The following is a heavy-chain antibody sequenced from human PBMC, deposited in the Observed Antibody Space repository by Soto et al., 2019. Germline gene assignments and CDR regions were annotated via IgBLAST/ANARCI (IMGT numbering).Heavy chain of an antibody. J-gene: IGHJ4*02. CDR3: VRQAVFVALLFTGYFAL. CDR1: GGSISRSRHY. V-gene: IGHV4-39*01. D-gene: IGHD3-10*02. CDR2: IYYSGNT. Sequence: QVQLHASGPGLVKPSETLSLSCTVSGGSISRSRHYWGWIRQSPGKELEWIGIIYYSGNTYYNTSLNSRVPIAVDTSKNRLSLQLSSVTAADPAVYYCVRQAVFVALLFTGYFALWGQGTLVTVSS.